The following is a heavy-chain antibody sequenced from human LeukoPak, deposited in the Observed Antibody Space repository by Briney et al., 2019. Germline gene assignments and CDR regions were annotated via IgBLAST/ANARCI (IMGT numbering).Heavy chain of an antibody. D-gene: IGHD6-19*01. CDR3: ARGQQWLEAFDY. CDR1: GYTFTGYY. V-gene: IGHV1-2*06. J-gene: IGHJ4*02. CDR2: INPNSGVT. Sequence: GASVKVSCKASGYTFTGYYIHWVRQAPGQGLEWMGRINPNSGVTHYPQKFQGRVTMTRDTSIRTAYMEVSSLRSDDTAVYYCARGQQWLEAFDYWGLGTLVTVSS.